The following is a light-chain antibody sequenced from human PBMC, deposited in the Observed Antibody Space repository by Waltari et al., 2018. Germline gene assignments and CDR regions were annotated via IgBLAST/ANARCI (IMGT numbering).Light chain of an antibody. J-gene: IGKJ1*01. CDR3: QQRSSWPWT. V-gene: IGKV3-11*01. CDR1: QSVTRF. CDR2: DAS. Sequence: EIVLTQSPATLSLSPGDRATLSCRASQSVTRFLAWYQQKPGQAPRLLIYDASHRATDIPARFSGSGSGTEFTLTISSLEPEDFAVYYCQQRSSWPWTFGQGAKVEVK.